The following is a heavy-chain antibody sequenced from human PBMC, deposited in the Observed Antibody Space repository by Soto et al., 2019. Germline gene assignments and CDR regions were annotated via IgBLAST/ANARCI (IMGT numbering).Heavy chain of an antibody. CDR2: ISYDGSNK. Sequence: GGSLRLSCAASGFTFSSYAMHWVRQAPGKGLEWVAVISYDGSNKYYADSVKGRFTISRDNSKNTLYLQMNSLRAEDTAVYYCARDYRYRSGRSSSWTDPRIKYYYYYGMDVWGQGTTVTVSS. J-gene: IGHJ6*02. CDR1: GFTFSSYA. D-gene: IGHD6-13*01. CDR3: ARDYRYRSGRSSSWTDPRIKYYYYYGMDV. V-gene: IGHV3-30-3*01.